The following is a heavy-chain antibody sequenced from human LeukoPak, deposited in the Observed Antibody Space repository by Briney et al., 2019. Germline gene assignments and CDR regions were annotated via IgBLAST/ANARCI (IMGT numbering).Heavy chain of an antibody. Sequence: SLRLSCAASGFTFSSYAMHWVRQAPGKGLEWVAVISYDGSNKYYADSVKGRFTISRDNSKNTLYLQMNSLRAEDTAVYYCARDQYSGYDLYYFDYWGQGTLVTVSS. D-gene: IGHD5-12*01. V-gene: IGHV3-30-3*01. CDR1: GFTFSSYA. CDR3: ARDQYSGYDLYYFDY. CDR2: ISYDGSNK. J-gene: IGHJ4*02.